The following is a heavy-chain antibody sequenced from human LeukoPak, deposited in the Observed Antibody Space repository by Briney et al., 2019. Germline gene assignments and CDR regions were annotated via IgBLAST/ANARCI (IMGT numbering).Heavy chain of an antibody. D-gene: IGHD2-21*01. J-gene: IGHJ6*02. Sequence: SVKVSCKASGGTFSSYAISWVRQAPGQGLEWMGGIIPIFGTANYAQKFQGRVTITADESTSTAYMELSSLRSEDTAVYYCARENSQLQYGMDVWGQGTTITVSS. CDR3: ARENSQLQYGMDV. V-gene: IGHV1-69*13. CDR2: IIPIFGTA. CDR1: GGTFSSYA.